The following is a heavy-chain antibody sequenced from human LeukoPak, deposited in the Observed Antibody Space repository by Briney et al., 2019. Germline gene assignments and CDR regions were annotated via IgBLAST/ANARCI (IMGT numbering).Heavy chain of an antibody. CDR1: GFTFSSYA. CDR2: ISYDGSNK. J-gene: IGHJ4*02. CDR3: AREDSDLGVSKFDY. D-gene: IGHD3-3*01. Sequence: GGSLRLSCAASGFTFSSYAMHWVRQAPGKGLEWVAVISYDGSNKYYADSVKGRFTISRDNSKNTLYLQMNSLRAEDTAVYYCAREDSDLGVSKFDYWGQGTLVTVSS. V-gene: IGHV3-30*01.